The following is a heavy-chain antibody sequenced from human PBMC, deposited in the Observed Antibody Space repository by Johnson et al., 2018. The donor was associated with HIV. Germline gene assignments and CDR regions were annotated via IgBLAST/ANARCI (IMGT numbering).Heavy chain of an antibody. CDR1: GFTFSDSY. D-gene: IGHD1-1*01. CDR3: AREELEPDVFDI. CDR2: ISSSDSAI. Sequence: QVQLVESGGGLVQPGGSLRLSCGASGFTFSDSYMNWIRQAPGKGLEWVSYISSSDSAIWYADSVKGRFTISRDNSKNTLYLQMNSLRAEDTAVYYCAREELEPDVFDIWGQGTMVTVSS. V-gene: IGHV3-11*04. J-gene: IGHJ3*02.